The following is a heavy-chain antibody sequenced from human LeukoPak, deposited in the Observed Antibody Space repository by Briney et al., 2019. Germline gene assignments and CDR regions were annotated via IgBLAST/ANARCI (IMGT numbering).Heavy chain of an antibody. CDR3: ARGEYGSGSYHIDY. V-gene: IGHV3-7*01. CDR1: GLTFSKVW. CDR2: IKQDGTEK. Sequence: GGSLRLSCAASGLTFSKVWMSWVRQAPGKGLEWVANIKQDGTEKYYVDSVKGRFTISRDNAKNSLYLQMNSLRAEDTAVYYCARGEYGSGSYHIDYWGQGTLVTVSS. J-gene: IGHJ4*02. D-gene: IGHD3-10*01.